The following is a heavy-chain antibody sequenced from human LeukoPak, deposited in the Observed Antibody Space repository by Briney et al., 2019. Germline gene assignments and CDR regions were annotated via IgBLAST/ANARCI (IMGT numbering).Heavy chain of an antibody. CDR3: AKQKGYCSGGSCYYSDY. D-gene: IGHD2-15*01. CDR1: GFTFSSYA. J-gene: IGHJ4*02. V-gene: IGHV3-23*01. Sequence: SGGSLRLSCAASGFTFSSYAMSWVRQAPGKGLEWVSTLSGSGASTSYADSVKGRFTISRDNSKNTLYLQMNSLRAEDTARNYCAKQKGYCSGGSCYYSDYWGQGTLVTVSS. CDR2: LSGSGAST.